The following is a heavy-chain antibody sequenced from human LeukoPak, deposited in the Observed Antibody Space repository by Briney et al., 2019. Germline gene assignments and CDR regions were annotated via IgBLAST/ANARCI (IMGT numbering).Heavy chain of an antibody. CDR2: INSDGSST. V-gene: IGHV3-74*01. Sequence: GGSLRLSCAASGFTFSSYWMHWVRQAPGKGLVWVSRINSDGSSTSYADSVKGRFTISRDNAKNTLYLQMNSLRAEDTAVYYCARGLLTLWFGEGKGNWFDPWGQGTLVTVSS. CDR1: GFTFSSYW. D-gene: IGHD3-10*01. J-gene: IGHJ5*02. CDR3: ARGLLTLWFGEGKGNWFDP.